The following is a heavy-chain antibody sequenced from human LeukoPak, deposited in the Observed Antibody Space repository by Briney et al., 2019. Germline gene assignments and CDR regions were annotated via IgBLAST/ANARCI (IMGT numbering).Heavy chain of an antibody. Sequence: PSETLSLTCTDSGGSISSYYGSWIRHPPGKGLEWIGYIYYSGSINYNPSLMSRVLVSVDTSKNQFSLKLSSVSAADTAVYYCARVYKYFWSASGFDLWGQGTLVTVSS. CDR3: ARVYKYFWSASGFDL. CDR1: GGSISSYY. J-gene: IGHJ5*02. D-gene: IGHD3-3*01. CDR2: IYYSGSI. V-gene: IGHV4-59*01.